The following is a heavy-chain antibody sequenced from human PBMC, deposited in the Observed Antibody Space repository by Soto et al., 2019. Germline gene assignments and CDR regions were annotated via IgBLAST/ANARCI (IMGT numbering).Heavy chain of an antibody. CDR2: VSGYNGNT. V-gene: IGHV1-18*04. J-gene: IGHJ4*02. D-gene: IGHD4-17*01. Sequence: QVELVQSGAEVKKPGASVTVSCNFSGYIFTNFAINWVRQAPGQGLEWMGWVSGYNGNTNYARKLQGRVTMTTDTSTSTAYKQLTSLISDDTAIYFCAIVRGVRGYHYVEPFDYWGQGALGTVSS. CDR3: AIVRGVRGYHYVEPFDY. CDR1: GYIFTNFA.